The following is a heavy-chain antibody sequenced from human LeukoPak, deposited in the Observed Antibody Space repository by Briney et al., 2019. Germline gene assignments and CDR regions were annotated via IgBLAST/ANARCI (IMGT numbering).Heavy chain of an antibody. Sequence: SETLSLTCTVSGGSISSSSYYWGWIRQPPGKGLEWIGSIYYSGSTYYNPSLKSRVTISVDTSKNQFSLKLSSVTAADTAVYYCARWRATHFDYWGQGTLVTVSS. CDR3: ARWRATHFDY. V-gene: IGHV4-39*07. D-gene: IGHD5-12*01. CDR1: GGSISSSSYY. J-gene: IGHJ4*02. CDR2: IYYSGST.